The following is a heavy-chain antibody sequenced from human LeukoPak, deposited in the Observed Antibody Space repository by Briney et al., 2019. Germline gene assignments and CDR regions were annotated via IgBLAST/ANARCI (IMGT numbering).Heavy chain of an antibody. CDR1: GFTFGDYA. CDR2: IRSKAYGGTT. Sequence: GGSLRLSCTASGFTFGDYAMSWFRQAPGKGLEWVGFIRSKAYGGTTEHAASVKGRFTISRDDSKSIAYLQMNSLKTEDTAVYYCTNRAAAGEYYYYGMDVWGQGTTVTVSS. J-gene: IGHJ6*02. CDR3: TNRAAAGEYYYYGMDV. V-gene: IGHV3-49*03. D-gene: IGHD6-13*01.